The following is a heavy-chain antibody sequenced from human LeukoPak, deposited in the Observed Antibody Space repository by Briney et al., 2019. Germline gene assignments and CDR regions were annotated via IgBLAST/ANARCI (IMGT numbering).Heavy chain of an antibody. J-gene: IGHJ4*02. CDR1: GGSFSGYY. V-gene: IGHV4-34*01. CDR2: INHSRST. D-gene: IGHD6-25*01. Sequence: PSETLSLTCAVYGGSFSGYYWSWIRQPPGKGLEWIGEINHSRSTNYNPSLKSRVTISVDTSKNQFSLKLSSVTAADTAVYYCAREFSSRLDYWGQGALVTVSS. CDR3: AREFSSRLDY.